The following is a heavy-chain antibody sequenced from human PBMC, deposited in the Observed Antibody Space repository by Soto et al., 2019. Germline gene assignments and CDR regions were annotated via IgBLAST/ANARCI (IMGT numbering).Heavy chain of an antibody. CDR1: GFTFSRYE. CDR3: AREDKYDFDS. V-gene: IGHV3-48*03. D-gene: IGHD2-15*01. CDR2: ISGSGGTI. Sequence: EVQLGESGGGLVQPGGSLRLSCAASGFTFSRYEMHWVRQAPGMGLEWVAYISGSGGTIYYADSVKGRFTISRDNAKYSLYLQMNILRAEGTAVYYWAREDKYDFDSWGQGTLVTVSS. J-gene: IGHJ4*02.